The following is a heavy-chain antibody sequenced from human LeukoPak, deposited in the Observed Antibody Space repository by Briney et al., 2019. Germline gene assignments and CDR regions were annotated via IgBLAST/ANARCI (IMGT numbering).Heavy chain of an antibody. D-gene: IGHD6-13*01. CDR3: ARGSSWYSLNWFDP. V-gene: IGHV1-8*01. CDR1: GYTFTSYD. CDR2: MNPNSGNT. Sequence: ASVKVSCKASGYTFTSYDINWVRQATGHGLEWMGWMNPNSGNTGYAQKIQGRVTMTRNTSISTAYMELSSLRSEDTAVYYCARGSSWYSLNWFDPWGQGTLVTVSS. J-gene: IGHJ5*02.